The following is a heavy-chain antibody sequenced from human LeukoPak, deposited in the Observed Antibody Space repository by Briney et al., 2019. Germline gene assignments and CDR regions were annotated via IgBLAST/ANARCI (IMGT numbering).Heavy chain of an antibody. D-gene: IGHD3-9*01. J-gene: IGHJ3*01. V-gene: IGHV3-15*01. CDR1: GFTFSSYW. CDR2: IKSKSGGGTT. CDR3: ARDWYHAFDF. Sequence: PGGSLRLSCAASGFTFSSYWMSWVRQAPGKGLEWVGRIKSKSGGGTTDYAAPVKGRFTISRDDSKNTLYLQMNSLKTEDTAVYYCARDWYHAFDFWGQGTMVTVSS.